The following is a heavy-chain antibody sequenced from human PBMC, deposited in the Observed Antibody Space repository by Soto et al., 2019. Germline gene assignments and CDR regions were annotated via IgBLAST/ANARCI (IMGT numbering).Heavy chain of an antibody. J-gene: IGHJ5*02. CDR1: GFTFSSYS. D-gene: IGHD3-9*01. Sequence: GGSLRLSCAASGFTFSSYSMNWVRQAPGKGLEWVSSISSSSSYIYYADSVKGRFTISRDNAKNSLYLQMNSLRAEDTAVYYCARDVHYDILTGYHVKSWFDPWGQGTLVTVSS. CDR2: ISSSSSYI. CDR3: ARDVHYDILTGYHVKSWFDP. V-gene: IGHV3-21*01.